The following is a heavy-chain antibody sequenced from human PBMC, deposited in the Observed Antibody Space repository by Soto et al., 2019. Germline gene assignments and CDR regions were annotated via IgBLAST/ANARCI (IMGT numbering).Heavy chain of an antibody. CDR1: RGTFSSYA. V-gene: IGHV1-69*13. J-gene: IGHJ4*02. D-gene: IGHD5-12*01. Sequence: GASVKVSCKASRGTFSSYAISWVRQAPGQGLEWMGGIIPIFGTANYAQKFQGRVTITADESTSTAYMELSSLRSEDTAVYYCARAQRWLQFTQFDYWGQGTLVTVSS. CDR2: IIPIFGTA. CDR3: ARAQRWLQFTQFDY.